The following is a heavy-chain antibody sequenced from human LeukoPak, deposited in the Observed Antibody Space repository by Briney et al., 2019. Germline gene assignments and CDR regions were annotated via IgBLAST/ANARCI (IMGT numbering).Heavy chain of an antibody. V-gene: IGHV3-48*01. D-gene: IGHD3-9*01. Sequence: GGSLRLSCAASGFTFSSYSMDWVRQAPGKGLEWVSYISSSSSTIYYADSVKGRFTISRDNAKNSLYLQMNSLRAEDTAVYYCARALRYFDWLSTSPEYNWFDPWGQGTLLPVSS. CDR3: ARALRYFDWLSTSPEYNWFDP. CDR2: ISSSSSTI. CDR1: GFTFSSYS. J-gene: IGHJ5*02.